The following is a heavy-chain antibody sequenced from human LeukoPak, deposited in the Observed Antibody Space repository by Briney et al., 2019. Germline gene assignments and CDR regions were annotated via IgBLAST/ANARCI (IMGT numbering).Heavy chain of an antibody. J-gene: IGHJ6*03. Sequence: PSETLSLTCTVSGGSISRGGYYWSWIREHPGEGLEGIGYIYYSGSTYYNPSLKSRVTISVDTSKNQFSLKLSSVTAADTAVYYCARAPKAYYYYMDVWGKGTTVTVSS. CDR1: GGSISRGGYY. V-gene: IGHV4-31*03. CDR2: IYYSGST. CDR3: ARAPKAYYYYMDV.